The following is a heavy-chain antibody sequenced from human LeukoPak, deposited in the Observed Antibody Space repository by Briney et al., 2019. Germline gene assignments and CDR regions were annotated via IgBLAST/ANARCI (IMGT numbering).Heavy chain of an antibody. V-gene: IGHV3-33*01. J-gene: IGHJ4*02. CDR1: GFTFSDYG. CDR2: IWYDGSKK. D-gene: IGHD6-6*01. Sequence: PGGSLRLSCAASGFTFSDYGIHWVRQAPGQGLEWVALIWYDGSKKYYADSVKGRFTISRDNTKNTLYLQLNSLRVDDTDVYYCARAHSSSSTFDLWGQGTLVTVSS. CDR3: ARAHSSSSTFDL.